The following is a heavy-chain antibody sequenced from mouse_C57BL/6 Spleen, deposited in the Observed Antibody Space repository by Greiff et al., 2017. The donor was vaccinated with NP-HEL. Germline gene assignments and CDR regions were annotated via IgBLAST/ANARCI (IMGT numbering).Heavy chain of an antibody. D-gene: IGHD2-4*01. CDR3: ARSRDYDASFAY. Sequence: VQLQQSGAELVRPGTSVKVSCKASGYAFTNYLIEWVKQRPGQGLEWIGVINPGSGGTNYNEKFKGKATLTADKSSSTAYMQLSSLTSEDSAVYFCARSRDYDASFAYWGQGTLVTVSA. CDR2: INPGSGGT. V-gene: IGHV1-54*01. J-gene: IGHJ3*01. CDR1: GYAFTNYL.